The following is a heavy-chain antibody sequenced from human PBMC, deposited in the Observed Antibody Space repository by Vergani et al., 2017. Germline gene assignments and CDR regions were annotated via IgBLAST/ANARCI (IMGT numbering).Heavy chain of an antibody. V-gene: IGHV3-30-3*01. Sequence: QVQLVESGGGVVQPGRSLRLSCAASGFTFSSYAMHWVRQAPGKGLEWVAVISYDGSNKYYADSVKGRFTISRDNSKNTLYLQMNSLRAEDTAVYYCARDQASSGYWEARAAFDYWGQGTLVTVSS. CDR2: ISYDGSNK. J-gene: IGHJ4*02. CDR3: ARDQASSGYWEARAAFDY. D-gene: IGHD3-22*01. CDR1: GFTFSSYA.